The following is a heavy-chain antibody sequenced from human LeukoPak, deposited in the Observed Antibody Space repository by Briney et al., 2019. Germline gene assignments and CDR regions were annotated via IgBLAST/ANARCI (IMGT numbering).Heavy chain of an antibody. V-gene: IGHV1-69*01. Sequence: SVKVSCKASGGTFNSYAISWVRQAPGQGLEWMGGIIPIFGTANYAQKFQGRVTITADESTSTAYMELSSLRSEDTAVYYCASGRYDILTGADYWGQGTLVTVSS. CDR3: ASGRYDILTGADY. J-gene: IGHJ4*02. CDR2: IIPIFGTA. CDR1: GGTFNSYA. D-gene: IGHD3-9*01.